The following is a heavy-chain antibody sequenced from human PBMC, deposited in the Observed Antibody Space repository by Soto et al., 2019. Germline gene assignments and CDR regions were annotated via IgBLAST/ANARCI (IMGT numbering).Heavy chain of an antibody. D-gene: IGHD6-19*01. V-gene: IGHV3-49*03. CDR1: GFTFGDYA. Sequence: PGGSLRLSCTASGFTFGDYAMSWFRQAPGKGLEWVGFIRSKAYGGTTEYAASVKGRFTISRDDSKSIAYLQMNSLKTEDTAVYYCTRVSEQWLVNWFDPWGQGTLVTVSS. CDR2: IRSKAYGGTT. CDR3: TRVSEQWLVNWFDP. J-gene: IGHJ5*02.